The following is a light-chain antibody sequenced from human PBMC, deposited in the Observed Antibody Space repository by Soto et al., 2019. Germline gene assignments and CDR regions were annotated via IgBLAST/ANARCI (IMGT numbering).Light chain of an antibody. CDR2: DVS. CDR3: SSYTSSSSYV. Sequence: QSAVTQPASVSGSPGLSIAMSCTGTSSDVGAYNSVSWYQQYPGKAPKLMIHDVSNRPSGVSDRFSGSKSGNTASLTISGLQAEDEADYYCSSYTSSSSYVFGSGTKLTVL. V-gene: IGLV2-14*01. CDR1: SSDVGAYNS. J-gene: IGLJ1*01.